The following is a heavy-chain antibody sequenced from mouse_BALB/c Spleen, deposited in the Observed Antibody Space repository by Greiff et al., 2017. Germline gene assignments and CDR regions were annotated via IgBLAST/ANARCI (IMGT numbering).Heavy chain of an antibody. CDR2: ISSGGSYT. Sequence: EVQGVESGGGLVKPGGSLKLSCAASGFTFSSYAMSWVRQTPEKRLEWVATISSGGSYTYYPDSVKGRFTISRDNAKNTLYLQMSSLRSEDTAMYYCARHEDYEGYFDVWGAGTTVTVSS. D-gene: IGHD2-4*01. V-gene: IGHV5-9-3*01. CDR1: GFTFSSYA. J-gene: IGHJ1*01. CDR3: ARHEDYEGYFDV.